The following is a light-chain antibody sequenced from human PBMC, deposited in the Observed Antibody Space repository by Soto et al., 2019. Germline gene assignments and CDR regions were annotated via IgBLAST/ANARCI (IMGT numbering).Light chain of an antibody. J-gene: IGKJ1*01. CDR2: GAS. V-gene: IGKV3-20*01. CDR1: QSVSSNY. CDR3: QQYESSPRT. Sequence: EIVLPQSPATLSLSPGERATLAGRASQSVSSNYLAWYQQKPGQAPRLLIYGASNRATGIPDRFSGSGSGTDFTLTISRLEPEDFVVYYCQQYESSPRTFGQGTKVDIK.